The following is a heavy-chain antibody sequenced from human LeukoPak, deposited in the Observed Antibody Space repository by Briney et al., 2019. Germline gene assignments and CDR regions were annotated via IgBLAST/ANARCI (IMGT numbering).Heavy chain of an antibody. Sequence: GGSLRLSCAASAFTFNRYWMNWVRQAPGKGLEWVAGIDGDGTEKYYVESVKGRFTISRDNAKKSVYLQMNSLRADDTAVYYCARAITVVDSYWGHGTLVTVSS. J-gene: IGHJ4*01. CDR2: IDGDGTEK. D-gene: IGHD2-2*01. CDR1: AFTFNRYW. V-gene: IGHV3-7*01. CDR3: ARAITVVDSY.